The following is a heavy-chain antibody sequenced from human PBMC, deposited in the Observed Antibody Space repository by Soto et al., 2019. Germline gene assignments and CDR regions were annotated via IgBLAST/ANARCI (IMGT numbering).Heavy chain of an antibody. D-gene: IGHD3-9*01. CDR2: IYSSGTT. CDR1: GGSISGHY. Sequence: QVQLQESRPGLVKPSETLSLTCTVSGGSISGHYWSWIRQPAGKGLEWIGRIYSSGTTKYNPTLKSRVTKSFDTAKNQFSLRLNSVTAADTAVYCCARDLRVGPEEYLDFWGQGTRVTVSS. V-gene: IGHV4-4*07. CDR3: ARDLRVGPEEYLDF. J-gene: IGHJ4*02.